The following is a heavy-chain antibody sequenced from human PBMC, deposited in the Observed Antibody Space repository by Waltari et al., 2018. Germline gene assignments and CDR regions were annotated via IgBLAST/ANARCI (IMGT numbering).Heavy chain of an antibody. J-gene: IGHJ6*02. D-gene: IGHD5-18*01. V-gene: IGHV3-53*01. Sequence: EVQLVESGGGLIQPGGSLRLSCAASGFTVSSNYMSWVRQAPGKGLEWVSVIYSGGSTYYADSVKGRFTISRDNSKNTLYLQMNSLRAEDTAVYYCATGGIGYSYGFYYYYYGMDVWGQGTTVTVSS. CDR1: GFTVSSNY. CDR2: IYSGGST. CDR3: ATGGIGYSYGFYYYYYGMDV.